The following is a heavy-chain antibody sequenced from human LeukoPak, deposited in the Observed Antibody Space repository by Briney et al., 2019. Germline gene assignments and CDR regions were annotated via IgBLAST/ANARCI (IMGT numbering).Heavy chain of an antibody. CDR2: IYYSGST. CDR3: AGDPAGGARGSYGFDY. CDR1: GDSISSGDYY. D-gene: IGHD1-26*01. J-gene: IGHJ4*02. V-gene: IGHV4-30-4*08. Sequence: SQTLSLTCTVSGDSISSGDYYWSWIRQPPGKGLEWIGYIYYSGSTYYNPSLKSRVTISVDTSKNQFSLKLSSVTAADTAVYYCAGDPAGGARGSYGFDYWGQGTLVTVSS.